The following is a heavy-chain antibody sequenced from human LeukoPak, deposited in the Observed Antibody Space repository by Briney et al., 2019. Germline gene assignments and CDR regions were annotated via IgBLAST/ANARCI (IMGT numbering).Heavy chain of an antibody. D-gene: IGHD1-1*01. J-gene: IGHJ4*02. CDR3: ARAWRTTVNYFDY. V-gene: IGHV1-18*04. CDR2: ISGYNGNT. CDR1: GYTFTGYY. Sequence: ASVKVSCKASGYTFTGYYMHWVRQAPGQGLEWMGWISGYNGNTNYAQKLQGRVTMTTDTSTSTAYMELRSLRSDDTAVYYCARAWRTTVNYFDYWGQGTLVTVSS.